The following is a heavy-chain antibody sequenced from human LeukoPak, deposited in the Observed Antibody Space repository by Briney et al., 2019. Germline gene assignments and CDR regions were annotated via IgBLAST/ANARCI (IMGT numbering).Heavy chain of an antibody. CDR2: IKEDGSER. V-gene: IGHV3-7*01. D-gene: IGHD4-17*01. J-gene: IGHJ2*01. Sequence: PGGSLRLSCAASGFTFSSYWMTWVRQAPGKGLEWVANIKEDGSERYYVDSVKGRFTISRDNARNSLYLQMNSLRAEDTAVYHCARLDYGDSTFDLWGRGTLATVSS. CDR1: GFTFSSYW. CDR3: ARLDYGDSTFDL.